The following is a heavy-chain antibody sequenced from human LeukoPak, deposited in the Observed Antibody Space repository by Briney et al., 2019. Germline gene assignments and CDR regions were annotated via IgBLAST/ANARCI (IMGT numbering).Heavy chain of an antibody. Sequence: SETLSLTCTVSGGSISSSYWSWMRQPPGKGLEWIGYIHYSGSTNYNSSLKSRVFISVDTSKKQFSLKLSSVTAADAAVYYCATGSGFYNWFDPWGQGTLVTVSS. CDR3: ATGSGFYNWFDP. V-gene: IGHV4-59*01. J-gene: IGHJ5*02. CDR2: IHYSGST. D-gene: IGHD3-22*01. CDR1: GGSISSSY.